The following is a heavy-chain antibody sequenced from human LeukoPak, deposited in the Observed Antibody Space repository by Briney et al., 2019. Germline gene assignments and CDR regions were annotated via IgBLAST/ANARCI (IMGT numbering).Heavy chain of an antibody. CDR2: IYNSGST. CDR3: ARHPGYSSSWTNWFDP. CDR1: ADSISNYY. Sequence: SETLSLTCTVSADSISNYYWTWLRQPPGKGLEWIGYIYNSGSTNYNTSLKSRVTISMDTSKNQFSLKLSSVTAADTAVYYCARHPGYSSSWTNWFDPWGQGTLVTVSS. D-gene: IGHD6-13*01. J-gene: IGHJ5*02. V-gene: IGHV4-59*01.